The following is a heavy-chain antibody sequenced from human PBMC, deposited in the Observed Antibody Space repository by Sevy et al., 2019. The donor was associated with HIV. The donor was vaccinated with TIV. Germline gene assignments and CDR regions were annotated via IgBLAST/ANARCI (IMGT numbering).Heavy chain of an antibody. J-gene: IGHJ4*02. Sequence: GGSLRLSCAASGFTFSSYAMSWVRQAPGKGLEWVSDISGSGGSTYYADSVKGRFTISRDNSKNTLYLQMNSLRAEDTAVYYWAGIFGDLFDYWGQGTLVTVS. V-gene: IGHV3-23*01. D-gene: IGHD3-3*01. CDR3: AGIFGDLFDY. CDR2: ISGSGGST. CDR1: GFTFSSYA.